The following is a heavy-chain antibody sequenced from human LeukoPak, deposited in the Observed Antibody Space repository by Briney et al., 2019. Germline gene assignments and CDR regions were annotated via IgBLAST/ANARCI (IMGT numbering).Heavy chain of an antibody. Sequence: ASVKVSCKASGYTFTSYGINWVRQAPGQGLEWMGWISVYNGKTNEAQKLPGRVTITTDTSKTTAYIELRSLRSHDPAAPYCARLTLKYPRTFNYVFYYYLDVWGKGTTVTVSS. V-gene: IGHV1-18*01. CDR3: ARLTLKYPRTFNYVFYYYLDV. CDR2: ISVYNGKT. J-gene: IGHJ6*03. D-gene: IGHD3-16*01. CDR1: GYTFTSYG.